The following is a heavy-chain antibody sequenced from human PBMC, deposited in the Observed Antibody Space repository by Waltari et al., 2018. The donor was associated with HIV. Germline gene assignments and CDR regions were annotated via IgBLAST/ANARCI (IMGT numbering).Heavy chain of an antibody. CDR3: ARALTNFGGF. V-gene: IGHV3-21*01. CDR2: ISSGSSFI. J-gene: IGHJ4*02. D-gene: IGHD4-17*01. Sequence: EVQLVEPGGGLVTPGGSLTLSCAGSGLTLSSFSMNCVRQATGEGLEWVASISSGSSFIDYVDSVKGRFTISRDNAKNSLYLQMKSLRVEDTALYYCARALTNFGGFWGQGTLVTVSS. CDR1: GLTLSSFS.